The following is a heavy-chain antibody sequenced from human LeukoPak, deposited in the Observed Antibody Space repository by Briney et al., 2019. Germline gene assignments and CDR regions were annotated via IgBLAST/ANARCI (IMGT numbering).Heavy chain of an antibody. D-gene: IGHD3-10*01. CDR1: GGSFSGYY. CDR2: INHSGST. J-gene: IGHJ5*02. V-gene: IGHV4-34*01. CDR3: ARRGSTMVRGVPYWDVGWFDP. Sequence: SETLSLTCAVYGGSFSGYYWSWIRQPPGKGLEWIGEINHSGSTNYNPSLKSRVTISVDTSKNQFSLKLSCVTAADTAVYYCARRGSTMVRGVPYWDVGWFDPWGQGTLVTVSS.